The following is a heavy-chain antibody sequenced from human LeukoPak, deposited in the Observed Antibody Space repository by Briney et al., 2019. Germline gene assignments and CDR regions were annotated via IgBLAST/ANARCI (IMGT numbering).Heavy chain of an antibody. J-gene: IGHJ4*02. CDR2: INQDGSDQ. D-gene: IGHD3-10*01. V-gene: IGHV3-7*01. CDR1: GFIFSNSW. Sequence: GGSLRLSCAASGFIFSNSWMNWVRQAPGKGLEWVANINQDGSDQYYVDSVKGRFTISRDNAKNSLYLQMNSLRAEDTAVYYCARDEWSGTPYYFDYWGQGTLVTVSS. CDR3: ARDEWSGTPYYFDY.